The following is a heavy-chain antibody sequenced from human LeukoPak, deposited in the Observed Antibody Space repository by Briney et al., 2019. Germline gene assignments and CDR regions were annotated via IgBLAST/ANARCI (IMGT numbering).Heavy chain of an antibody. Sequence: SETLSLTCTVSGGSISSSSYYWGWIRQPPGKGLEWIGSIYYSGSTYYNPSLKSRVTISVDTSKNQFSLKLSSVTAADTAVYYCARDSGVLLWFGDPPQGWFDPWGQGTLVTVSS. CDR3: ARDSGVLLWFGDPPQGWFDP. V-gene: IGHV4-39*07. J-gene: IGHJ5*02. CDR1: GGSISSSSYY. D-gene: IGHD3-10*01. CDR2: IYYSGST.